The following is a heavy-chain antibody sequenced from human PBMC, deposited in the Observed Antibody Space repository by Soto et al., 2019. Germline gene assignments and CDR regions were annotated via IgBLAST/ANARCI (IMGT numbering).Heavy chain of an antibody. CDR3: AKDQISTHYDSLAGYPNPFDY. J-gene: IGHJ4*02. Sequence: GGSLGLSCAASGFTFSIYGMQWFRQAPGKGLEWVAVISYDGSNKYYADSVKGRFTISRDNSKNTLYLQMNSLRAEDTAVYYCAKDQISTHYDSLAGYPNPFDYWGQGTLVTVSS. V-gene: IGHV3-30*18. CDR1: GFTFSIYG. CDR2: ISYDGSNK. D-gene: IGHD3-9*01.